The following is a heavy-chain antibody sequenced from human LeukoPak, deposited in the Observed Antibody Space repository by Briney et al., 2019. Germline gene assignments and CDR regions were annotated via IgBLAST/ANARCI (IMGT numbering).Heavy chain of an antibody. CDR1: GGSISSGDYF. Sequence: SETLSLTCTVSGGSISSGDYFWSWIRQPPGKGPEWIGYVHHSGSTYYIPSLKGRVTISVDRSKNQFSLKITSVTDADTAVYYCARVLGSRIIARPGYFQYWGQGTLVTVSS. D-gene: IGHD6-6*01. J-gene: IGHJ1*01. CDR3: ARVLGSRIIARPGYFQY. V-gene: IGHV4-30-2*01. CDR2: VHHSGST.